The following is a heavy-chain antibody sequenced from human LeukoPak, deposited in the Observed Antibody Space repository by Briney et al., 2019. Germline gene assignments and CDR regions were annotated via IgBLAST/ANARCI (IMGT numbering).Heavy chain of an antibody. CDR2: VNPRGEIT. J-gene: IGHJ4*02. CDR3: ARGGNPYYFDY. CDR1: GYTFNDYY. V-gene: IGHV1-46*02. Sequence: ASVKVSCKASGYTFNDYYMHWVRQAPGHSLEWMGRVNPRGEITICAQKFQGRVSMTRDTSTSTVYMALSSLRSEDTAVYFCARGGNPYYFDYWGQGTLVTVSS.